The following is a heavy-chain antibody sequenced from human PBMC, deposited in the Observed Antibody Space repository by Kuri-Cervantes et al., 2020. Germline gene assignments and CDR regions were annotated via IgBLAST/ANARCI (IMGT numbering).Heavy chain of an antibody. V-gene: IGHV1-18*01. CDR3: ARDRQGIAAAGFDY. Sequence: ASVKVSCKASGYTFTSYGISWVRQAPGQGLEWMGWISAYNGNTNYAQKPQGRVTMTTDTSTSTAYMELRSLRSDDTAVYYCARDRQGIAAAGFDYWGQGTLVTVSS. J-gene: IGHJ4*02. CDR1: GYTFTSYG. D-gene: IGHD6-13*01. CDR2: ISAYNGNT.